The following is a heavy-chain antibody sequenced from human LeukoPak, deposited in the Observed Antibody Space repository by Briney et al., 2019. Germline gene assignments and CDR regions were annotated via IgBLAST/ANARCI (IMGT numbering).Heavy chain of an antibody. CDR2: ISGSGGST. CDR1: GFTFSSYA. CDR3: AKDHCSSTSCYPYYYYYGMDV. Sequence: GGSLRLSCAASGFTFSSYAMSWVRQAPGKGLEWVSAISGSGGSTYYADSVQGRFTISRDNSKNTLYLQMNSLRAEDTAVYYCAKDHCSSTSCYPYYYYYGMDVWGKGTTVTVSS. D-gene: IGHD2-2*01. V-gene: IGHV3-23*01. J-gene: IGHJ6*04.